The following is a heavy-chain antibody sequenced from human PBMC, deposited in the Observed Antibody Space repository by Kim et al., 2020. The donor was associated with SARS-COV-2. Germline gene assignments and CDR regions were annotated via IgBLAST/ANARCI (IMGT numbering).Heavy chain of an antibody. Sequence: SETLSLTCAVSGGSISSSNWWSWVRQPPGKGLEWIGEIYHSGSTNYNPSLKSRVTISVDKSKNQFSLKLSSVTAADTAVYYCARAPMVRGVGIDYWGQGTLVTVSS. J-gene: IGHJ4*02. CDR2: IYHSGST. D-gene: IGHD3-10*01. V-gene: IGHV4-4*02. CDR3: ARAPMVRGVGIDY. CDR1: GGSISSSNW.